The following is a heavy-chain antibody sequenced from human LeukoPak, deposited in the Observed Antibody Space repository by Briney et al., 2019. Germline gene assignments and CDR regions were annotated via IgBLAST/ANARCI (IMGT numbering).Heavy chain of an antibody. CDR2: IYSGGNT. CDR1: GFTFSNNY. V-gene: IGHV3-53*01. Sequence: GGSPRLSCAASGFTFSNNYMSWVRQAPGKGLEWVSVIYSGGNTYYADSVKGRFTISRDNSKNTLYFQMNSLRAGDTAVYYCARIRWDYGDYYFDYWGQGTLVTVSS. J-gene: IGHJ4*02. CDR3: ARIRWDYGDYYFDY. D-gene: IGHD4-17*01.